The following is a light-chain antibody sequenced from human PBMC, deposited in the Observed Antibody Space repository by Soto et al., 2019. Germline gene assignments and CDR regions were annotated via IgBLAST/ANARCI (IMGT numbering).Light chain of an antibody. CDR1: QSVGTF. CDR3: QQRSSWFT. J-gene: IGKJ2*01. V-gene: IGKV3-11*01. CDR2: DAS. Sequence: EIVLTQSPATLSLSPGERATLSCRASQSVGTFLTWYQQRPGQAPRLLIYDASITATGIPARFSGSGSGTEFTLTISRLEPEDFADYYCQQRSSWFTFGQGTKLEIK.